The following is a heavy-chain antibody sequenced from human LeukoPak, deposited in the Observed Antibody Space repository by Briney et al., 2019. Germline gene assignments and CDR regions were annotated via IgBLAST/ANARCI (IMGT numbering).Heavy chain of an antibody. D-gene: IGHD2-21*02. J-gene: IGHJ6*02. V-gene: IGHV4-4*07. CDR1: GGSISDYY. Sequence: SETLSLTCTVSGGSISDYYWSWIRQPAGKGLEWIGRIYTTGSTDYNPSLKSRVTMSVDTSKNQFSLKLSSVTAADTAVYYCARAVTAYCGGDCYSGGMDVWGQGTTVTVSS. CDR3: ARAVTAYCGGDCYSGGMDV. CDR2: IYTTGST.